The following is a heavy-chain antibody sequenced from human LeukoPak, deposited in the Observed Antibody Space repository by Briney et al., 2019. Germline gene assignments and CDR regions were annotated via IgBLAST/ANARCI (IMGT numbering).Heavy chain of an antibody. D-gene: IGHD1/OR15-1a*01. J-gene: IGHJ6*02. Sequence: GESLKISCKGSGYSFTMYWIGWVRQMPGKGLEWMAVIYPGDSDTRYSPSFQGQVTISADKSISTAYLQWSSLKASDTAMYYCARSRTSYFYYNMDVWGQGTTVTVSS. V-gene: IGHV5-51*01. CDR1: GYSFTMYW. CDR3: ARSRTSYFYYNMDV. CDR2: IYPGDSDT.